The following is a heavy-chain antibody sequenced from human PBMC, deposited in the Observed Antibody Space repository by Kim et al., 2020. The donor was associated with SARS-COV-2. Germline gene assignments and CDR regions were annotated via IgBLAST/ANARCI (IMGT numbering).Heavy chain of an antibody. V-gene: IGHV3-7*03. D-gene: IGHD6-13*01. CDR1: GFTFSSYW. CDR3: ARDRASSSWDRVLYYYYYYGMDV. Sequence: GGSLRLSCAASGFTFSSYWMSWVRQAPGKGLEWVANIKQDGSEKYYVDSVKGRFTISRDNAKNSLYLQMNSLRAEDTAVYYCARDRASSSWDRVLYYYYYYGMDVWGQGTTVTVSS. CDR2: IKQDGSEK. J-gene: IGHJ6*02.